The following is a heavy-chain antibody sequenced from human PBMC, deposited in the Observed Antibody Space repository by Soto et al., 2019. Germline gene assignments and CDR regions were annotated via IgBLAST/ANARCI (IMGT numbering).Heavy chain of an antibody. Sequence: PAESVTISCKVSGYSFTSYWISWVLQMPGKGLEWMGRIDPSDSYTNYSPSFQGHVTISADKSISTAYLQWSSLKASDTAMYYCARRSSSKYGMDVWGQGTTVTV. CDR3: ARRSSSKYGMDV. J-gene: IGHJ6*02. D-gene: IGHD2-2*01. CDR2: IDPSDSYT. CDR1: GYSFTSYW. V-gene: IGHV5-10-1*01.